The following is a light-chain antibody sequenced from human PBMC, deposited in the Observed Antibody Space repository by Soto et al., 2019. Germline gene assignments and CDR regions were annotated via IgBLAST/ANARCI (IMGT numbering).Light chain of an antibody. Sequence: DIQLTQSPSFQSAYVGDRVTNTYRASQGISSHLAWYQQQPGKAPKLLIYVASTLQSGVPSRFSGSGSGTEFTLTISGLQPEDFASYYCQQLNSYPITFGQGTRLEIK. CDR1: QGISSH. V-gene: IGKV1-9*01. CDR3: QQLNSYPIT. CDR2: VAS. J-gene: IGKJ5*01.